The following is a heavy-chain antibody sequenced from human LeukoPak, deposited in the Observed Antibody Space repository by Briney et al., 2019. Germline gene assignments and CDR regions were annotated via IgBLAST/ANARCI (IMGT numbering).Heavy chain of an antibody. Sequence: PGTSLRLSCTTSGFTFNDYAMHWVRQAPGKGLEWVAGISWNRNTIGYADSLRGRFTVFRDDAENSLYLQMNSLRPEDTAIYYCAKDADDSGDYVGIDYWGQGILVTVSS. CDR2: ISWNRNTI. J-gene: IGHJ4*02. D-gene: IGHD4-17*01. CDR3: AKDADDSGDYVGIDY. V-gene: IGHV3-9*01. CDR1: GFTFNDYA.